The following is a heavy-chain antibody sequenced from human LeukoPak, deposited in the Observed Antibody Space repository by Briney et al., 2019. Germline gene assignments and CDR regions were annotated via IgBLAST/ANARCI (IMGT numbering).Heavy chain of an antibody. J-gene: IGHJ6*02. CDR2: IYNSGRT. D-gene: IGHD3-3*01. Sequence: SETLSLTCTVSGGSISDYHWSWIRQPPGKGLEYIGYIYNSGRTFYNPSLKSRVTISVDTSKNQFSLKLSSVTAADTAVYYCARVSGYYDFWSGPHPPPYYYYGMDVWGQGTTVTVSS. CDR3: ARVSGYYDFWSGPHPPPYYYYGMDV. V-gene: IGHV4-59*01. CDR1: GGSISDYH.